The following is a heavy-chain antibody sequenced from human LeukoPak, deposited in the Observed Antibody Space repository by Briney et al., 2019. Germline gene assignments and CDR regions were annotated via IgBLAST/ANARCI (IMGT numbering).Heavy chain of an antibody. Sequence: ASVKVSCKTSGCTFSSYAIHWARQAPGHRLEWMGWINAGNANTKYSQKFQGRVTITRDTSASTAYMELSSLRSEDTAVYYCARGYCSSTSCQYYFDYWGQGTLVTVSS. J-gene: IGHJ4*02. CDR1: GCTFSSYA. CDR3: ARGYCSSTSCQYYFDY. D-gene: IGHD2-2*01. V-gene: IGHV1-3*01. CDR2: INAGNANT.